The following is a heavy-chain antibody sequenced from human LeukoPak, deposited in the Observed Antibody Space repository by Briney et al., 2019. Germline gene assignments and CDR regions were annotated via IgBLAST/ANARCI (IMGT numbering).Heavy chain of an antibody. Sequence: ASVKVSCMASGYTFTDYYIPWVRQAPGPGLEWMGWLDPKSGETTHAQRFRGRAIMTSDTSITTAYMELSRLRSDDTAVYYCALEVYYSDNSAFDYWGQGTLVTVSS. CDR1: GYTFTDYY. CDR3: ALEVYYSDNSAFDY. D-gene: IGHD4-11*01. J-gene: IGHJ4*01. V-gene: IGHV1-2*02. CDR2: LDPKSGET.